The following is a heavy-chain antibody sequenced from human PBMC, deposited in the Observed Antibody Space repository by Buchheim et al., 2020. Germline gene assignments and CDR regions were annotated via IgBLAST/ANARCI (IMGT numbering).Heavy chain of an antibody. D-gene: IGHD2-15*01. CDR2: ISSSSTI. J-gene: IGHJ4*02. V-gene: IGHV3-48*01. CDR1: GFTFSSYS. CDR3: ASSGRVVGGDLVYYFDY. Sequence: EVQLVESGGGLVQPGGSLRLSCAASGFTFSSYSMNWVRQAPGKGLEWVSYISSSSTIYYADSVKGRFTISRANAKNSLYLQMNSLRAEDTAVYYCASSGRVVGGDLVYYFDYWGQGTL.